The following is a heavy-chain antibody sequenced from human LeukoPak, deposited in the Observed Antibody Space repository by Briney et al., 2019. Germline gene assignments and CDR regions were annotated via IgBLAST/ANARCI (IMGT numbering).Heavy chain of an antibody. Sequence: GESLNLSCMGSGYSFTTYWIGWVRQMPGKGLEWMGILYPGDSDTRYSPSFQGQVTISADKSIYTAHLQWSSLKASDTAMYYCARRSGRAAPLFDHWGQGTLVTVSS. D-gene: IGHD6-13*01. CDR1: GYSFTTYW. CDR3: ARRSGRAAPLFDH. J-gene: IGHJ4*02. CDR2: LYPGDSDT. V-gene: IGHV5-51*01.